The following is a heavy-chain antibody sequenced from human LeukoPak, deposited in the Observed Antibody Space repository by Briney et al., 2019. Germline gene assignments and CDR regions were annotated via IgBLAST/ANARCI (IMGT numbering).Heavy chain of an antibody. D-gene: IGHD1-26*01. Sequence: GGSLRLSCAASGFTFSSYAMSWVRQAPGKGLEWVSGISGSGGSTYYADSVKGRFTISRDNSKNTLYLQMNSLRAEDTAVYYCAKSGVGATSPFDYWGQGTLVTVSS. CDR2: ISGSGGST. J-gene: IGHJ4*02. CDR1: GFTFSSYA. CDR3: AKSGVGATSPFDY. V-gene: IGHV3-23*01.